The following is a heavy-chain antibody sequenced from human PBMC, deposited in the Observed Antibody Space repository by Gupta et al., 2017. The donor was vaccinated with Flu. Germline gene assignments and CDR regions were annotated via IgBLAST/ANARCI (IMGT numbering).Heavy chain of an antibody. Sequence: EVQLVESGGDLLPPGWSLRLSCEVSGLPVASSGMGWVRQAPGKGLEWLSYITNSGAIFYADSVKSRFTISRDNAKNSLFLQMNSLRDEDTAVYYCARGMCRGDCSLARYFDFWGRGTLLTVSS. CDR2: ITNSGAI. D-gene: IGHD2-21*02. CDR1: GLPVASSG. J-gene: IGHJ2*01. CDR3: ARGMCRGDCSLARYFDF. V-gene: IGHV3-48*02.